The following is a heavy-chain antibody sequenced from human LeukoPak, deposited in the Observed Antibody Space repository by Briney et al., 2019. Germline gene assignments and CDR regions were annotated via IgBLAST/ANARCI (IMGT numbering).Heavy chain of an antibody. CDR3: ARYVVYGSGKYYFDY. CDR1: GGSISSSGYF. J-gene: IGHJ4*02. V-gene: IGHV4-39*01. CDR2: INYSGST. D-gene: IGHD3-10*01. Sequence: SETLSLTCSVSGGSISSSGYFWAWIRQPPGKGLEWIASINYSGSTYYNPSLESRVTISVDTSENQFSLKLSSVTAADTAVYYCARYVVYGSGKYYFDYWGQGTLVTVSS.